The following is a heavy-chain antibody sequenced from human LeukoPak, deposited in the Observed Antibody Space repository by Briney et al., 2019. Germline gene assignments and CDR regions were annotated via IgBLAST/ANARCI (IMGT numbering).Heavy chain of an antibody. Sequence: GGSPRLSSAASGFTFSKYAMTCVCHTPRRGLEWGSVISGSGDNTYYADSVKGRFTISRDNAKNTVFLQMNSLRAEDTAVYYCAKDRYSAAGDFDYWGEGTLVTVSS. J-gene: IGHJ4*02. CDR1: GFTFSKYA. D-gene: IGHD6-13*01. CDR2: ISGSGDNT. CDR3: AKDRYSAAGDFDY. V-gene: IGHV3-23*01.